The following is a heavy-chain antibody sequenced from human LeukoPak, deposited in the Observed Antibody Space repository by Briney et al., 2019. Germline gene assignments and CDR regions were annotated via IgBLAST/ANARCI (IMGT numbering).Heavy chain of an antibody. CDR3: AHKGRGSGSYTM. CDR2: TYWNNDK. Sequence: SGPTLVKPTQTLTLTCTFSGFSLSTTGVAVAWIRQPPGKALEWLAVTYWNNDKSYSPSLKNRLTITQDTSKNQVILIMANMDPVDTGTYYCAHKGRGSGSYTMWGQGTLVTVSS. CDR1: GFSLSTTGVA. J-gene: IGHJ4*02. V-gene: IGHV2-5*01. D-gene: IGHD3-10*01.